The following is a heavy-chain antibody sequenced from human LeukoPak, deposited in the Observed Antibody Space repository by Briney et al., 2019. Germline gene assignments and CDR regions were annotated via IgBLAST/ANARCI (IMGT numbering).Heavy chain of an antibody. V-gene: IGHV3-7*01. D-gene: IGHD1-26*01. CDR3: ARDGEKWELPNWFDP. J-gene: IGHJ5*02. Sequence: GGSLRLSCAASGFTFSSYWMSWVRQAPGKGLEWVANIKQDGSEKYYVDSVKGRFTISRDNAKNSLYLQMNSLRAEDTAVYYCARDGEKWELPNWFDPWGQGTLVTVSS. CDR2: IKQDGSEK. CDR1: GFTFSSYW.